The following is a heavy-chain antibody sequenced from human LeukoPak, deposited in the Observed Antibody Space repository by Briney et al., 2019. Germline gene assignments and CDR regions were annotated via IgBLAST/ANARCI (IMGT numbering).Heavy chain of an antibody. CDR3: ARGGSSGPDYYYYMDV. V-gene: IGHV3-23*01. Sequence: GGSLRLSCAASGVTFTSYGMSWVRQAPGKGLEWVSGISGSGGSTYYADFVKGRFTISRDNSKNTLYLQMNSLRAEDTAVYYCARGGSSGPDYYYYMDVWGKGTTVTISS. CDR1: GVTFTSYG. J-gene: IGHJ6*03. CDR2: ISGSGGST. D-gene: IGHD6-19*01.